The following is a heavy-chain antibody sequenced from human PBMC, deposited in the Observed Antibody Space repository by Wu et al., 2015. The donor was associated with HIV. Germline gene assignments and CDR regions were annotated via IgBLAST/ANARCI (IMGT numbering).Heavy chain of an antibody. Sequence: QVQLVQSGAEVKKPGSSVKVSCKASGGTFSSYAISWVRQAPGQGLEWMGRIIPIFGTANYAQKFQGRVTITADESTSTAYMELSSLRSEDTAVYYCARALRQVGYYDSSGPADAFDIWGQGTVVTVSS. CDR1: GGTFSSYA. J-gene: IGHJ3*02. V-gene: IGHV1-69*13. CDR3: ARALRQVGYYDSSGPADAFDI. D-gene: IGHD3-22*01. CDR2: IIPIFGTA.